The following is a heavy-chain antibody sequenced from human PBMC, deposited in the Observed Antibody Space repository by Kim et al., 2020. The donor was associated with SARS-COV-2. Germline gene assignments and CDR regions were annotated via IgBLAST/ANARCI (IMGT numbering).Heavy chain of an antibody. CDR1: GFTFSSYW. D-gene: IGHD3-10*01. CDR3: ARGVENVLLWFGELGEGYYFDY. CDR2: IKQDGSEK. J-gene: IGHJ4*02. Sequence: GGSLRLSCAASGFTFSSYWMSWVRQAPGKGLEWVANIKQDGSEKYYVDSVKGRFTISRDNAKNSLYLQMNSLRAEDTAVYYCARGVENVLLWFGELGEGYYFDYWGQGTLVTVSS. V-gene: IGHV3-7*03.